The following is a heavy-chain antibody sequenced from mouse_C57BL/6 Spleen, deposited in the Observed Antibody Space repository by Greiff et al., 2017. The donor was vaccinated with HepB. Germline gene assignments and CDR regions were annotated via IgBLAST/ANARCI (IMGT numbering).Heavy chain of an antibody. D-gene: IGHD2-5*01. CDR1: GFSLTSYG. CDR2: IWGVGST. J-gene: IGHJ3*01. CDR3: ASLSYSNYGAWFAY. V-gene: IGHV2-6*01. Sequence: VKLKESGPGLVAPSQSLSITCTVSGFSLTSYGVDWVRQSPGKGLEWLGVIWGVGSTNYNSALKSRLSISKDNSKSQVFLKMNSLQTDDTAMYYCASLSYSNYGAWFAYWGQGTLVTVSA.